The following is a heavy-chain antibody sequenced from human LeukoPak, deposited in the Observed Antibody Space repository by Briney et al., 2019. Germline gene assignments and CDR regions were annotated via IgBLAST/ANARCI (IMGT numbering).Heavy chain of an antibody. CDR2: ISYDGDTK. V-gene: IGHV3-30-3*01. Sequence: GGSLRLSCAASGFTSSSYAMHWVRQGPGKGLEWVAVISYDGDTKYYAESVKGRFSISRDNSKNTVYLQMNNLRAEDTAVYYCARDITMVREVSDYWGQGTLVTVSS. CDR1: GFTSSSYA. J-gene: IGHJ4*02. CDR3: ARDITMVREVSDY. D-gene: IGHD3-10*01.